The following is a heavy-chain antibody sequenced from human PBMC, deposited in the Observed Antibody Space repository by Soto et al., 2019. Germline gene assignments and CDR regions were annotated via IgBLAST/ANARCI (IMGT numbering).Heavy chain of an antibody. D-gene: IGHD5-12*01. CDR3: ARGARWLQSEDAFDI. CDR1: GFTFSSCE. Sequence: GGSLRLSCAASGFTFSSCEMNWVRQAPGKGLEWVSYISSSGSTIYYADSVKGRFTISRDNAKSSLYLQMNSLRAEDTAVYYCARGARWLQSEDAFDIWGQGTMVTV. CDR2: ISSSGSTI. V-gene: IGHV3-48*03. J-gene: IGHJ3*02.